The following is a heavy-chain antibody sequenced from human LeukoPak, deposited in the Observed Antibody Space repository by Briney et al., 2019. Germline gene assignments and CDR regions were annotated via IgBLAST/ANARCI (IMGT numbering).Heavy chain of an antibody. CDR1: GGSISSTSSY. CDR2: NYFSRTP. CDR3: ARYYYDSSGYYYPVDY. Sequence: SETLSLTCTVSGGSISSTSSYWGWIRQPPGKGLEWIGRNYFSRTPYYNPSLKRPVTMSVETSQTQFSLRLSSVTAADTAVYYCARYYYDSSGYYYPVDYWGQGTLVTVFS. V-gene: IGHV4-39*01. J-gene: IGHJ4*02. D-gene: IGHD3-22*01.